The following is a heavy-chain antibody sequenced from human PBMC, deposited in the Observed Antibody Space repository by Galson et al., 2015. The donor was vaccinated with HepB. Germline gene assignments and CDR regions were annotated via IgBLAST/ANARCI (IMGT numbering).Heavy chain of an antibody. Sequence: SLRLSCAASGFTFSSYAMHWVRQAPGKGLEWVAVISYDGSNKYYADSVKGRFTISRDNSKNTLYLQMNSLRAEDTAVYYCANSSGPTWFDSWGQGTLVTVSS. V-gene: IGHV3-30*04. CDR1: GFTFSSYA. CDR2: ISYDGSNK. D-gene: IGHD6-19*01. CDR3: ANSSGPTWFDS. J-gene: IGHJ5*01.